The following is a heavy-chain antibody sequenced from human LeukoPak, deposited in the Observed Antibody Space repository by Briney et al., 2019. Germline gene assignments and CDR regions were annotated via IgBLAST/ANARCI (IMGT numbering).Heavy chain of an antibody. CDR2: ISSSSSTI. CDR1: GFTFSSYS. D-gene: IGHD6-19*01. Sequence: QTGGSLRLSCATSGFTFSSYSMNWVRQAPGKGLEWVSYISSSSSTIYYADSVKGRFTISRDNAKNSLYLQMNSLRAEDTAVYYCARDWVAVAGTPDYWGQGTLVTVSS. J-gene: IGHJ4*02. CDR3: ARDWVAVAGTPDY. V-gene: IGHV3-48*01.